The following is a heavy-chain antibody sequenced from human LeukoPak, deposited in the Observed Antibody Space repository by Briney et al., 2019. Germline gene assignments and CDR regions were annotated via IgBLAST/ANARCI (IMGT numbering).Heavy chain of an antibody. D-gene: IGHD6-13*01. V-gene: IGHV4-61*02. CDR3: ARAPYPGWGIAAAGTSDY. Sequence: SETLSLTCTGSGGSISSGSYYWSWIRQPAGKGLERIGRIYTSGSPNYNPSLKSRVTISVDTSKNQFSLKLSSVTAADTAVYYCARAPYPGWGIAAAGTSDYWGQGTLVTVSS. CDR2: IYTSGSP. CDR1: GGSISSGSYY. J-gene: IGHJ4*02.